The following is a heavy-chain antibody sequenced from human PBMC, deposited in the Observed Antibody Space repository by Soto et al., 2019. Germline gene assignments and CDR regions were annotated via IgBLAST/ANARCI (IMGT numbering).Heavy chain of an antibody. CDR1: GGTFSSYA. D-gene: IGHD3-10*01. CDR2: IIPIFGTA. V-gene: IGHV1-69*13. J-gene: IGHJ6*02. Sequence: ASVKVSCKASGGTFSSYAISWVRQAPGQGLEWMGRIIPIFGTANYAQKFQGRVTITADESTSTAYMELSSLRSEDTAVYYCARTTYGSGSTYYYYYGMDVWGQGTTVTVSS. CDR3: ARTTYGSGSTYYYYYGMDV.